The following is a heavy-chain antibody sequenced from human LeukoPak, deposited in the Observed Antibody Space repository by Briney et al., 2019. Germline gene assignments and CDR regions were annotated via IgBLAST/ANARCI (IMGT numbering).Heavy chain of an antibody. D-gene: IGHD3-9*01. Sequence: KTGGSLRLSCAASGFTFSDYYMRWIRQAPGKGLEWVSYIRSSGSTIYYADSVKGRFTISRDNAKNSLYLQMNSLRAEDTAVYYCARGAWGDILTGLNWFDPWGQGTLVTVSS. J-gene: IGHJ5*02. CDR1: GFTFSDYY. CDR2: IRSSGSTI. CDR3: ARGAWGDILTGLNWFDP. V-gene: IGHV3-11*04.